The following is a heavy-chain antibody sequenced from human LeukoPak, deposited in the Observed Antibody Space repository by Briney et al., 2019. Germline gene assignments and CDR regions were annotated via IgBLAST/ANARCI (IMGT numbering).Heavy chain of an antibody. CDR3: AIAGMGRDGYKAFDY. V-gene: IGHV3-48*01. D-gene: IGHD5-24*01. J-gene: IGHJ4*02. CDR1: GFTFCSYS. CDR2: ISSSSSTI. Sequence: GGSLRLSCAASGFTFCSYSMNWVRQAPGKGLEWVSYISSSSSTIYYADSVKGRFTISRDNAKNSLYLQMNSLRAEDTAVYYCAIAGMGRDGYKAFDYWGQGTLVTVSS.